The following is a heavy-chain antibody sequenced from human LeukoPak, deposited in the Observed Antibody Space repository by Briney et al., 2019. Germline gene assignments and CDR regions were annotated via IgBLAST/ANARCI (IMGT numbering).Heavy chain of an antibody. Sequence: PGGSLRLSCTASRFTFSDYYMSWIRQAPGKGLEWVSYISYSGSNTYYADSVKGRFTISRDNAKNSLYLQMNSLRAEDTAVYYCARSARSEDYDFWSGYFANWGQGTLVTVSS. CDR2: ISYSGSNT. J-gene: IGHJ4*02. D-gene: IGHD3-3*01. CDR3: ARSARSEDYDFWSGYFAN. CDR1: RFTFSDYY. V-gene: IGHV3-11*04.